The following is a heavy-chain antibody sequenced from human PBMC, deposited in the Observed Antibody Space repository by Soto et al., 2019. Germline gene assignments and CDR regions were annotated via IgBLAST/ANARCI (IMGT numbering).Heavy chain of an antibody. CDR1: GGSISSYY. CDR2: IYYSGST. V-gene: IGHV4-59*01. J-gene: IGHJ6*02. CDR3: AREYGQYYYDSSATKSSRSNYYYGLDV. D-gene: IGHD3-22*01. Sequence: SETLSLTCTVSGGSISSYYWSWIRQPPGKGLEWIGYIYYSGSTNYNPSLKSRVTISVDTSKNQFSLKLSSVTAADTAVYYCAREYGQYYYDSSATKSSRSNYYYGLDVWGQGPRVTVSS.